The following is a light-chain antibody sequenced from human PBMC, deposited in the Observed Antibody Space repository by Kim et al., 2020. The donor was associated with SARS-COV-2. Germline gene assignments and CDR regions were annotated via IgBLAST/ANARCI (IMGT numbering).Light chain of an antibody. CDR1: SSDVGANDY. J-gene: IGLJ3*02. Sequence: GHQITNTCTGTSSDVGANDYVSWLQHHPGRAPKVVIFDVTERPSGVSSRFSGSKAGNTASLTISALQAEDEADYYCVSFTTIDTWVFGGGTKLTVL. V-gene: IGLV2-14*03. CDR3: VSFTTIDTWV. CDR2: DVT.